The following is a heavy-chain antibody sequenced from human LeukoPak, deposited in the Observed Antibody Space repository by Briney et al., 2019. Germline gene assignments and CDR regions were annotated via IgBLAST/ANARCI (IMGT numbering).Heavy chain of an antibody. CDR3: ARDWGIVVVPAALAWGVFDD. V-gene: IGHV3-30*01. J-gene: IGHJ4*02. Sequence: PGGSLRLSCAASGFTFSSYPMHWVRQAPGKGLEWVALISYDGSNKYYADSVKGRFTISRDNSKNTLYLQMDSLRAEDTALYHCARDWGIVVVPAALAWGVFDDWGQGTLVTVSS. CDR2: ISYDGSNK. CDR1: GFTFSSYP. D-gene: IGHD2-2*01.